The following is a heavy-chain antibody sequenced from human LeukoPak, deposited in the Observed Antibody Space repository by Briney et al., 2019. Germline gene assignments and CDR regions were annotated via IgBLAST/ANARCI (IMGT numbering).Heavy chain of an antibody. CDR3: ARDTSGEYDFWSGYQNVNYFDY. J-gene: IGHJ4*02. D-gene: IGHD3-3*01. Sequence: GGSLRLSCAASGFTFSDYYMSWIRQAPGKGLEWVSYISSSGSKIYYADSVKGRFTISRDNAKNSLYLQMNSLRAEDTAVYYCARDTSGEYDFWSGYQNVNYFDYWGQGTLVTVSS. CDR2: ISSSGSKI. CDR1: GFTFSDYY. V-gene: IGHV3-11*04.